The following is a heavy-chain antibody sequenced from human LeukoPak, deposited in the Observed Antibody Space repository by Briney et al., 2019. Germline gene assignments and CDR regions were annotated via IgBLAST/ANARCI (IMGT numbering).Heavy chain of an antibody. CDR2: IHTSGST. J-gene: IGHJ4*02. V-gene: IGHV4-4*07. CDR3: ARRDYSSGWSFDK. D-gene: IGHD6-19*01. CDR1: GGSISNYH. Sequence: PSETPSLTCTVSGGSISNYHWTWIRQPAGKGLEWIGQIHTSGSTNYNPPLKSRVTMSIDTPENQVSLTMRSVTAADTAVYYCARRDYSSGWSFDKWGQGTLATVSS.